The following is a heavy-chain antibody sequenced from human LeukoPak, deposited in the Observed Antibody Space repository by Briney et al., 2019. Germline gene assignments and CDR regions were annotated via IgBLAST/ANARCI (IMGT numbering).Heavy chain of an antibody. Sequence: PSETLSLTCSVSGGSISSYYWSWIRQPPGKGLEWIGYIYYSGSTYYNPSLKSRVTISVDTSKNQFSLKLSSVTAADTAVYYCARLDGAYFDYWGQGTLVTVSS. CDR2: IYYSGST. CDR3: ARLDGAYFDY. D-gene: IGHD3-16*01. J-gene: IGHJ4*02. V-gene: IGHV4-59*12. CDR1: GGSISSYY.